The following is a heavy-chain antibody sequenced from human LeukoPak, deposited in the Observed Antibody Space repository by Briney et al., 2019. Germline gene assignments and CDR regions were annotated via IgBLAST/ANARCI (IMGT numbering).Heavy chain of an antibody. CDR3: ARGGYSYGTDY. CDR2: IIPILGIA. D-gene: IGHD5-18*01. V-gene: IGHV1-69*04. J-gene: IGHJ4*02. CDR1: GGTFSSYA. Sequence: SVKVSCKASGGTFSSYAISWVRQAPGQGLEWMGRIIPILGIANHAQKFQGRVTITADKSTSTAYMELSSLRSEDTAVYYCARGGYSYGTDYWGQGTLVTVSS.